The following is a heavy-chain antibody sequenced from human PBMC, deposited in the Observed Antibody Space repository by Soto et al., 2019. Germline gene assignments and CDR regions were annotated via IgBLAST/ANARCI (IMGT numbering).Heavy chain of an antibody. V-gene: IGHV1-18*01. J-gene: IGHJ4*02. CDR2: ISAYNGKT. CDR3: ARDRLIAVTGLLHY. CDR1: GYPFTSYG. Sequence: QVQLVQSGAEVKKPGASVKVSCKTSGYPFTSYGINWVRQAPGQGPEWLGWISAYNGKTRYTQKFQGRVTMTTDTSTSTAYMELRSLRSDDTAVYYCARDRLIAVTGLLHYWGQGTLVTVSS. D-gene: IGHD6-19*01.